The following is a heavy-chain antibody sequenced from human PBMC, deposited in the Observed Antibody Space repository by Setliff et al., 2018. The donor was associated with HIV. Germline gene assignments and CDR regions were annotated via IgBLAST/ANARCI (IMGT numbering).Heavy chain of an antibody. D-gene: IGHD3-10*01. CDR3: ARGRITMVRGVIHNWFDP. CDR2: VSHSGST. V-gene: IGHV4-34*01. J-gene: IGHJ5*02. Sequence: PSETLSLTCTVSGGSMSSYYWSWVRQPPGKGLEWIGEVSHSGSTNYNPSLKSRVTISVDTSKNQFSLKLSSVTAADTAVYYCARGRITMVRGVIHNWFDPWGQGTLVTVS. CDR1: GGSMSSYY.